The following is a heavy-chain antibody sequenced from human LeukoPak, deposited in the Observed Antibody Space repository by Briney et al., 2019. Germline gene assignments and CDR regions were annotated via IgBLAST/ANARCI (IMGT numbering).Heavy chain of an antibody. Sequence: GGSLRLSCAASGFTFSSYAMSWVRQAPGKGLEWVSAISGSAGSTCYADSVKGRFTISRDNSKNTLYLQMNSLRAEDTAVYYCAKFGAALPQKRLGTNTFDYWAREPWSPSPQ. J-gene: IGHJ4*02. V-gene: IGHV3-23*01. CDR3: AKFGAALPQKRLGTNTFDY. CDR2: ISGSAGST. CDR1: GFTFSSYA. D-gene: IGHD6-6*01.